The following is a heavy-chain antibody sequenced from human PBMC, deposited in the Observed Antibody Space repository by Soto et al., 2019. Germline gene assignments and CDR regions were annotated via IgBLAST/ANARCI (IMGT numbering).Heavy chain of an antibody. CDR2: ISGSGGST. D-gene: IGHD3-10*01. CDR3: AKDLSDVLLWFGGLFY. V-gene: IGHV3-23*01. Sequence: GGSLRLSCAASGFTFSSYGMSWVRQAPGKGLEWVSAISGSGGSTYYADSVKGRFTISRDNSKNTLYLQMNSLRAEDTAVYYCAKDLSDVLLWFGGLFYWGQGTLVTVSS. CDR1: GFTFSSYG. J-gene: IGHJ4*02.